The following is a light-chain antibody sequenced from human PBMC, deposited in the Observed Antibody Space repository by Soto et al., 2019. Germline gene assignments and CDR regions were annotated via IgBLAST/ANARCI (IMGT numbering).Light chain of an antibody. V-gene: IGLV1-51*01. J-gene: IGLJ1*01. CDR2: DNN. CDR1: SSNIGNND. Sequence: QSVLTQPPSVSAAPGQQVTISCSGSSSNIGNNDVSWYQQLPGAAPKLLIYDNNKRPSGIPDRFSGSKSGTSATLGITGLQTGDEADYYCGTWDSSLSVYVFGTGKVTVL. CDR3: GTWDSSLSVYV.